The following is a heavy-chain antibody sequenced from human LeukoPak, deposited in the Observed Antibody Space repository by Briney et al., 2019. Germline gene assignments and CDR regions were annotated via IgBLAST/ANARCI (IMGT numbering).Heavy chain of an antibody. CDR3: ARAASGGSGSYLVYYYYYMDV. V-gene: IGHV1-69*13. CDR1: GYTFTSYG. CDR2: IIPIFGTA. D-gene: IGHD3-10*01. J-gene: IGHJ6*03. Sequence: ASVKVSCKASGYTFTSYGISWVRQAPGQGLEWMGGIIPIFGTANYAQKFQGRVTITADESTSTAYMELSSLRSEDTAVYYCARAASGGSGSYLVYYYYYMDVWGKGTTVTVSS.